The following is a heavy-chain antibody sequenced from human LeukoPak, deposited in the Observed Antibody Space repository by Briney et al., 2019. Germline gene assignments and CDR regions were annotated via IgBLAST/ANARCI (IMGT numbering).Heavy chain of an antibody. CDR3: ARGRNDNGGMFFDS. V-gene: IGHV4-59*01. J-gene: IGHJ4*02. D-gene: IGHD4-23*01. CDR2: ISYSGYT. CDR1: GASMRGYY. Sequence: PAETLSLTCTVSGASMRGYYWSWIRQAPGKGLEWIGFISYSGYTSYSPSLKSRVGISVDTSKSQFSLRLSSMTTADTAIYYCARGRNDNGGMFFDSWAQGNLVTVSS.